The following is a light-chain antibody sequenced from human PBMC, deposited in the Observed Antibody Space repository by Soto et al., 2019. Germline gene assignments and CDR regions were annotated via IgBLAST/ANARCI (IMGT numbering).Light chain of an antibody. CDR3: QTYDSSLSGLYV. CDR2: GNT. CDR1: SSNIGAGSD. V-gene: IGLV1-40*01. Sequence: QSVLTQPPSISGAPGQRVTISCTGSSSNIGAGSDVHWYHQLPGTAPKLLIYGNTNRPSGVPDRFSGSKSGTSASLAIAGLQTEDEGDYYCQTYDSSLSGLYVFXTGTKVTVL. J-gene: IGLJ1*01.